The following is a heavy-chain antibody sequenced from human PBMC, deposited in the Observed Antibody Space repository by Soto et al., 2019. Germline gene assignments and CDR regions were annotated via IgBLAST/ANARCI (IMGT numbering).Heavy chain of an antibody. CDR2: ISGGSDYI. CDR1: GFTFSSYS. CDR3: ARDLRAAVDY. V-gene: IGHV3-21*01. D-gene: IGHD2-15*01. Sequence: GGSLRLSCAASGFTFSSYSMNWVRQAPGKGLEWVSSISGGSDYIYHADSVKGRFTISRDNAKNSLYLQMNSLRAEDTAVYYCARDLRAAVDYWGQGTLVTSPQ. J-gene: IGHJ4*02.